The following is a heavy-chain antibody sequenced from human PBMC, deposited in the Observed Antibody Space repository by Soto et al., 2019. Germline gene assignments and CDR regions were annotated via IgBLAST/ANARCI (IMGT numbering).Heavy chain of an antibody. J-gene: IGHJ5*01. Sequence: SETLSLTCAVSDYSISNGYYWGWIRQPPGKGLEWIGSIYYSGNTYYNPSLKSRVTISVDTSKNQFSLKLNSVTAADTAVYYCARQGYGSGPNRFDSWGQGTLVTVSS. CDR2: IYYSGNT. CDR1: DYSISNGYY. D-gene: IGHD3-10*01. CDR3: ARQGYGSGPNRFDS. V-gene: IGHV4-38-2*01.